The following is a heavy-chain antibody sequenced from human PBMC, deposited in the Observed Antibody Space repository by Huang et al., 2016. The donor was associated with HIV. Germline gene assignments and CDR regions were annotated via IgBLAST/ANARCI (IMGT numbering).Heavy chain of an antibody. J-gene: IGHJ4*02. V-gene: IGHV4-59*11. CDR1: GGSISSHY. Sequence: QVQLQESGPGLMKPSETLSLTCSVSGGSISSHYVNWIRQPPGKGLEWIGSIYHSGSPNHNPLLKGRVTISVDTSKNQFSLKLRSVTAADTAVYFCARDKHDFWSGYSRSYYFDYWGQGTLVTVSS. D-gene: IGHD3-3*01. CDR3: ARDKHDFWSGYSRSYYFDY. CDR2: IYHSGSP.